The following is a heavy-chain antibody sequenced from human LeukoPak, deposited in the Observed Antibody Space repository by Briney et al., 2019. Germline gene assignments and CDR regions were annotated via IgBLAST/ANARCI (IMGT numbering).Heavy chain of an antibody. Sequence: SETLSLTCAVYGGSFSGYYWSWIRQPPGKGLEWIGEINHRGSTNYNPSLKSRVTISVDTSKNQFSLKLSSVTAADTAVYYCARVVVVVAASYYYYYYMDVWGKGTTVTVSS. CDR2: INHRGST. CDR1: GGSFSGYY. D-gene: IGHD2-15*01. CDR3: ARVVVVVAASYYYYYYMDV. V-gene: IGHV4-34*01. J-gene: IGHJ6*03.